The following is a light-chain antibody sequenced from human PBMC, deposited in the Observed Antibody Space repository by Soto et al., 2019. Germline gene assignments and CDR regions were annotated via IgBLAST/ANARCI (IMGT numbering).Light chain of an antibody. Sequence: IQMTQSPSSLSASVGDRVTITCQASQDISHHLNWYQQKPGKAPKVLLYDASNLETGVPSRFSGSGSVTDFTFTISSLQPEDIATYYCQQYDNPSITFGQGTRLEIK. CDR3: QQYDNPSIT. CDR1: QDISHH. J-gene: IGKJ5*01. V-gene: IGKV1-33*01. CDR2: DAS.